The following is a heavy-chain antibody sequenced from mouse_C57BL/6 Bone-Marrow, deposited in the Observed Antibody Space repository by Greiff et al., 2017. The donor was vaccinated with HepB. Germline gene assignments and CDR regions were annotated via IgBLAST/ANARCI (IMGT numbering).Heavy chain of an antibody. CDR1: GFTFSSYT. CDR2: ISGGGGNT. CDR3: ARDGYYPYYFDY. D-gene: IGHD2-3*01. Sequence: EVKLVESGGGLVKPGGSLKLSCAASGFTFSSYTMSWVRQTPEKRLEWVATISGGGGNTYYPDSVKGRFTISRDNAKNTLYLQMSSLRSEDTDLYYCARDGYYPYYFDYWGQGTTLTVSS. V-gene: IGHV5-9*01. J-gene: IGHJ2*01.